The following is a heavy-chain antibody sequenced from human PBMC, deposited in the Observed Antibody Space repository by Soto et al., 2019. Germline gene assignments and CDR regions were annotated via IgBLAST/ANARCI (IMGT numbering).Heavy chain of an antibody. V-gene: IGHV1-69*13. D-gene: IGHD6-13*01. J-gene: IGHJ4*02. Sequence: ASVKVSCKASGGTFSSYAISWVRQAPGQGLEWMGGIIPIFGTANYAQKFQGRVTITADESTSTAYMELSSLRSEDTAVYYCARDGGIAAAGPRVFDYWGQGTLVTVS. CDR2: IIPIFGTA. CDR3: ARDGGIAAAGPRVFDY. CDR1: GGTFSSYA.